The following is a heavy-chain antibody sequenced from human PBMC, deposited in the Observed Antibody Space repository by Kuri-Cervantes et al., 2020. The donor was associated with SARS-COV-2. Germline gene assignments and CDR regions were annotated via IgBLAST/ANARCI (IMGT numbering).Heavy chain of an antibody. CDR1: GGTFSSYA. CDR2: IIPIFGTA. V-gene: IGHV1-69*06. J-gene: IGHJ4*02. D-gene: IGHD6-6*01. CDR3: ARDAGDSIGNSSSGY. Sequence: SVKVSCKASGGTFSSYAISWVRQAPGQGLEWMGGIIPIFGTANYAQKFQGRVTITADKSTSTAYMELSSLRSEDTAAYYCARDAGDSIGNSSSGYWGQGTLVTVSS.